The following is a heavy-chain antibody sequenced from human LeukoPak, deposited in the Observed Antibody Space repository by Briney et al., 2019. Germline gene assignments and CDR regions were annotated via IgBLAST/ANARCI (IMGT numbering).Heavy chain of an antibody. D-gene: IGHD2-2*01. Sequence: ASVKVSCKTSTYSLPTYGITWVRQAPGQGLEWMGLISSYNGNTHYAQNFQGRLSLTTDTSTNTAYLELRGLRSNDTAVYFCARPAKGAYFYYYMDVWGQGSTVTVSS. CDR1: TYSLPTYG. CDR3: ARPAKGAYFYYYMDV. J-gene: IGHJ6*03. CDR2: ISSYNGNT. V-gene: IGHV1-18*01.